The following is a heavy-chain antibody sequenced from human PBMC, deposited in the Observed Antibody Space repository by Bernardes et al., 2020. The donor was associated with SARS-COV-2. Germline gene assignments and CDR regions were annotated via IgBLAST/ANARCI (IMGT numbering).Heavy chain of an antibody. V-gene: IGHV5-51*01. Sequence: KVSCKGSGYSFTSYWIGWVRQMPGKGLEWMGIIYPGDSDTRYSPSFQGQVTISADKSISTAYLQWSSLKASDTAMYYCARRSVSYSSGWYLAGKFDYWGQGTLVTVSS. J-gene: IGHJ4*02. CDR2: IYPGDSDT. CDR1: GYSFTSYW. CDR3: ARRSVSYSSGWYLAGKFDY. D-gene: IGHD6-19*01.